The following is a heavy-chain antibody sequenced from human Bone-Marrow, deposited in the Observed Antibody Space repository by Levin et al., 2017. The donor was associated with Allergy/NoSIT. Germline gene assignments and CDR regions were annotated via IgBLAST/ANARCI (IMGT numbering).Heavy chain of an antibody. D-gene: IGHD3-22*01. CDR1: GFTFSSYS. Sequence: PGESLKISCAASGFTFSSYSMNWVRQAPGKGLEWVSSISSSSGYKYYADSVKGRFTISRDNAKNSLYLQMNSLRAEDTAVYYCARDYYYDSSGYYTGAFDIWGQGTMVTVSS. V-gene: IGHV3-21*01. CDR3: ARDYYYDSSGYYTGAFDI. J-gene: IGHJ3*02. CDR2: ISSSSGYK.